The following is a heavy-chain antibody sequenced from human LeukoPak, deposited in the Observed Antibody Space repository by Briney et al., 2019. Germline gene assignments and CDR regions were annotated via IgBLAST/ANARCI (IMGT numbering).Heavy chain of an antibody. J-gene: IGHJ4*02. V-gene: IGHV3-38-3*01. Sequence: GGSLRLSCAASGFTVSSNEMSWVRQAPGKGLEWVSSISGGSTYYADSRKGRFTISRDNSKNTLHLQMNSLRAEDTAVYYCAKDPPWIQLWLAFPDYWGQGTLVTVSS. D-gene: IGHD5-18*01. CDR1: GFTVSSNE. CDR3: AKDPPWIQLWLAFPDY. CDR2: ISGGST.